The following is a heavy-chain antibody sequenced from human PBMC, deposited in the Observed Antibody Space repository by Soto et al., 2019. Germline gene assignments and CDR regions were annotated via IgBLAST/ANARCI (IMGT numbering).Heavy chain of an antibody. J-gene: IGHJ4*02. D-gene: IGHD3-22*01. V-gene: IGHV1-69*01. CDR2: IIPIFGTA. CDR1: GGSFNRHT. CDR3: ARGWGYDSTDYYYAY. Sequence: QVQLRQSGAEVRKPGSSVRVSCKASGGSFNRHTISWLRQAPGQGLEWMGGIIPIFGTANHAQKFQGRVTIIADESTSTVYMELSSLRSGDTAIYYCARGWGYDSTDYYYAYWGQGTLVIVSS.